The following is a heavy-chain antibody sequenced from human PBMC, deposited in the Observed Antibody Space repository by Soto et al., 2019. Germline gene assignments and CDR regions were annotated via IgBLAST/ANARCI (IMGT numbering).Heavy chain of an antibody. D-gene: IGHD3-22*01. CDR2: ISGSGGST. V-gene: IGHV3-23*01. J-gene: IGHJ3*02. CDR1: GFTFSSYA. CDR3: AKGSSMIVVVSPPDDAFDI. Sequence: PGGSLRLSCAASGFTFSSYAMSWVRQAPGKGLEWVSAISGSGGSTYYADSVKGRFTISRDNSKNTLYLQMNSLRAEDTAVYYCAKGSSMIVVVSPPDDAFDIWGQGTMVTVSS.